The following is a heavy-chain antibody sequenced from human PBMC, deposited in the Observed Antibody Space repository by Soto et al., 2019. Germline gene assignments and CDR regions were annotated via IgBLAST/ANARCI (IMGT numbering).Heavy chain of an antibody. CDR1: GGTFGNSA. V-gene: IGHV1-69*12. CDR2: IIPIFSTP. D-gene: IGHD2-15*01. Sequence: QVQLVQSGAEVKKPGSSVTVSCKASGGTFGNSAISWVRQAPGQGLEWMGGIIPIFSTPDYAQKFQGRVTITADESTTTAYMELTSLKSEDTAVYYSARDKDRQQLGGNYYYGIDVWGQGTTVTVSS. J-gene: IGHJ6*02. CDR3: ARDKDRQQLGGNYYYGIDV.